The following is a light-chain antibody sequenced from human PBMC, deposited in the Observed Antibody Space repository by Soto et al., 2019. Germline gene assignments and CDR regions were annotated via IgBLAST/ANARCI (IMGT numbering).Light chain of an antibody. Sequence: QSVLTQPPSASGTPGQTIAISCSGGSSNIGSHTVTWYQQLPGTAHRLLIYSNTQRPSGVPDRFSGSKSGTSASLAISGLQSEYEGDYYCAALDDSLNGVVFGGGTKLNVL. J-gene: IGLJ2*01. CDR2: SNT. V-gene: IGLV1-44*01. CDR3: AALDDSLNGVV. CDR1: SSNIGSHT.